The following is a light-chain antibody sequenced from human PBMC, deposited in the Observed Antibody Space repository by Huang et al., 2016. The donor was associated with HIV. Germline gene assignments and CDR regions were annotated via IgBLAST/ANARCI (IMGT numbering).Light chain of an antibody. J-gene: IGKJ3*01. V-gene: IGKV3-15*01. Sequence: IIMIQSPAPLSVSPGVSATLSCSTSQSVRSNLAWYQQKPGQAPRLLSFGASTRATGVPARFSGRGSGTEFTRTVSNLQSEDYGVYYCQHYSNWPLFTFGPGTKVDIK. CDR3: QHYSNWPLFT. CDR1: QSVRSN. CDR2: GAS.